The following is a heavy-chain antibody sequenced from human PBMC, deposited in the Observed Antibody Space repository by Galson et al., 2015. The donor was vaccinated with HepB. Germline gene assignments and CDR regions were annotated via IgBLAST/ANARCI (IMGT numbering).Heavy chain of an antibody. CDR3: ATVPSPHQHLLWFGELLWPNYFDY. V-gene: IGHV3-23*01. Sequence: SLRLSCAASGFTFSSYAMSWVRQAPGKGLEWVSAISGSGGSTYYADSVKGRFTISRDNSKNTLYLQMNSLRAEDTAVYYCATVPSPHQHLLWFGELLWPNYFDYWGQGTLVTVSS. CDR2: ISGSGGST. J-gene: IGHJ4*02. D-gene: IGHD3-10*01. CDR1: GFTFSSYA.